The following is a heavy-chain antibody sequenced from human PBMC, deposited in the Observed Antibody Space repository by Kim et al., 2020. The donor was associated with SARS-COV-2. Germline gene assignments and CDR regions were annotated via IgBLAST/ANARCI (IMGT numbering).Heavy chain of an antibody. CDR1: GYTFTSYA. J-gene: IGHJ6*02. CDR2: INAGNGNT. V-gene: IGHV1-3*01. D-gene: IGHD6-19*01. Sequence: ASVKVSCKASGYTFTSYAMHWVRQAPGQRLEWMGWINAGNGNTKYSQKFQGRVTITRDTSASTAYMELSSLRSEDTAVYYCARDKQQWLVGGYYYYYGMDVWGRGTTVTVSS. CDR3: ARDKQQWLVGGYYYYYGMDV.